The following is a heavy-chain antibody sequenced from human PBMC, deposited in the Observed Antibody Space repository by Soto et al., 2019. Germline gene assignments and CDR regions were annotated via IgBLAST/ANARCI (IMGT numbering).Heavy chain of an antibody. J-gene: IGHJ2*01. CDR3: APAEQSHRYLDV. CDR1: GGSIFSGDYY. V-gene: IGHV4-30-4*01. CDR2: VYYSGST. Sequence: QVQLQESGPGLVKPSQTLSLTCTVSGGSIFSGDYYWSWIRQTPGKGLEWIGYVYYSGSTYYNPSLKSRVSISIDTSKSQFSLNLRFVTTADTAVYYCAPAEQSHRYLDVWGRGTLVTVSS.